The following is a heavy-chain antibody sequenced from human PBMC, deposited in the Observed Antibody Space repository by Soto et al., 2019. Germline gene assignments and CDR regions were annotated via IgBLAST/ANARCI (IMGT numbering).Heavy chain of an antibody. CDR1: GGSISSGDYY. CDR2: IYYSGST. CDR3: ASSSIAARSYFDY. D-gene: IGHD6-6*01. Sequence: QVQLQESGPGLVKPSQTLSLTCTVSGGSISSGDYYWSWIRQPPGKGLEWIGYIYYSGSTYYNPSLKGRVTISVDTSKNQFSLKLSSVTAADTAVYYCASSSIAARSYFDYWGQGTLVTVSS. V-gene: IGHV4-30-4*01. J-gene: IGHJ4*02.